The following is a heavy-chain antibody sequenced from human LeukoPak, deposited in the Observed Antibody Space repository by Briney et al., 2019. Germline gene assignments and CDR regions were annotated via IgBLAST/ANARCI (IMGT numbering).Heavy chain of an antibody. CDR1: GFTFSSYA. Sequence: GGSLRLSCAASGFTFSSYAMGWVRQAPGKGLEWVSAITASGGNTYHADSVKGRFTISRDNSKNTLYLQVNSLRAEDTAVYYCAKGNGYSYGRYYFDYWGQGTLVTVSS. V-gene: IGHV3-23*01. CDR3: AKGNGYSYGRYYFDY. CDR2: ITASGGNT. J-gene: IGHJ4*02. D-gene: IGHD5-18*01.